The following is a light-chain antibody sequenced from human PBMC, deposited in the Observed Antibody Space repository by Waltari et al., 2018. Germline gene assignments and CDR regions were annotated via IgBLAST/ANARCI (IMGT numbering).Light chain of an antibody. Sequence: QLVLTQSPSASASLGASVKLTCTLSSGHSSNVIAWLQEQPGTGPRYLMKVNSDGSHSKGDEIPDRFSGASSGAERYLTISSLQSEDEADYCCQTGGHGTWVFGGGTKLTVL. CDR1: SGHSSNV. J-gene: IGLJ3*02. CDR2: VNSDGSH. CDR3: QTGGHGTWV. V-gene: IGLV4-69*01.